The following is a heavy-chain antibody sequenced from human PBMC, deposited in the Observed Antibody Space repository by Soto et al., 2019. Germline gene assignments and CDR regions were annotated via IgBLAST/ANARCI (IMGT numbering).Heavy chain of an antibody. CDR3: ARGYCSGGSCYSRFFDY. Sequence: PSETLSLTCTASGGSISSYYWSWIRQPPGKGLEWIGYIYYSGSTNYNPSLKSRVTISVDTSKNQFSLKLSSVTAADTAVYYCARGYCSGGSCYSRFFDYWGQGTLVTVSS. V-gene: IGHV4-59*08. CDR1: GGSISSYY. J-gene: IGHJ4*02. CDR2: IYYSGST. D-gene: IGHD2-15*01.